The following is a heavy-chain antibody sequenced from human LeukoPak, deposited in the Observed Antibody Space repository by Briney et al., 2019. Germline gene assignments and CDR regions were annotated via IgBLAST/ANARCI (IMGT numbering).Heavy chain of an antibody. CDR2: ISSSSSYI. D-gene: IGHD3-22*01. Sequence: GGSLRLSCAASGFTFSSYSMNWVRQAPGKGLEWVSSISSSSSYIYYADSVKGRFTISRDNAKNSLYLQMNSLRAEDTAVYYCAKEHGDYYDSSGYYQAFDYWGQGTLVTVSS. CDR1: GFTFSSYS. J-gene: IGHJ4*02. V-gene: IGHV3-21*01. CDR3: AKEHGDYYDSSGYYQAFDY.